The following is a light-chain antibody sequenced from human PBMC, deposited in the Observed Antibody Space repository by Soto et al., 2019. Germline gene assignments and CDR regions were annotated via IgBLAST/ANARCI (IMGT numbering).Light chain of an antibody. V-gene: IGKV1-27*01. CDR1: QGIANY. J-gene: IGKJ4*01. CDR2: AAS. Sequence: DIQMTQSPSSLSASVGDRVTITCRASQGIANYLAWYQQKPGRVPKLLIYAASTLQSGVPSRFTGSGSGTDFTLTINSMQPEDVANYYCQKCKTAPFTFGGGTKVDIK. CDR3: QKCKTAPFT.